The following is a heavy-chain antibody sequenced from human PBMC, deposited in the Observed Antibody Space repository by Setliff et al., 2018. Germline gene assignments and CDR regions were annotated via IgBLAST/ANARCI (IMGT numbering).Heavy chain of an antibody. CDR1: GFTFSSYA. D-gene: IGHD6-19*01. J-gene: IGHJ4*02. CDR2: IHSGDSRT. CDR3: ARTCSGSTCHAGLDY. Sequence: GGSLRLSCAASGFTFSSYAMSWVRQAPGKGLEWVADIHSGDSRTYYADSVKGRFTISRDNSKNTLYLQMNSLRAEDTAVYYCARTCSGSTCHAGLDYWGQGIPVTVSS. V-gene: IGHV3-23*03.